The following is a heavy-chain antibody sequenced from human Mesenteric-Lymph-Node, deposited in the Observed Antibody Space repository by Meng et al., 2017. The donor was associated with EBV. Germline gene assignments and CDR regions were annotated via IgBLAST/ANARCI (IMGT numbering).Heavy chain of an antibody. CDR1: GGIFSSYA. V-gene: IGHV1-69*01. CDR3: TSGSGTYSPFAF. CDR2: TIPVLGTT. Sequence: QVEVVRSGAGVKQPGSSVKVPCKASGGIFSSYAISWVRQAPGQGLEWMGGTIPVLGTTTYAQSFQGRVAITAADESTTTVYMEVRSLKPEDTAIYFCTSGSGTYSPFAFWGQGTLVTVSS. D-gene: IGHD2-21*01. J-gene: IGHJ4*02.